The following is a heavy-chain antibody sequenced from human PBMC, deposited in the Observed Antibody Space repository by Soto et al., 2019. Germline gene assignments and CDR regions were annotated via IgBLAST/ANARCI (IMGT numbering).Heavy chain of an antibody. CDR1: GFTFNNYA. Sequence: VQLLESGGRLVQSGGSLRLSCAASGFTFNNYAMSWVRQAPGKGLEWVSAISYSGDRTFYADSAKGRFTISRDNSKNTLYLEMKSLRAEDTAIYYCAKVTIEVPAPGTAVWGQGTTVTVSS. CDR3: AKVTIEVPAPGTAV. J-gene: IGHJ6*02. CDR2: ISYSGDRT. V-gene: IGHV3-23*01. D-gene: IGHD6-13*01.